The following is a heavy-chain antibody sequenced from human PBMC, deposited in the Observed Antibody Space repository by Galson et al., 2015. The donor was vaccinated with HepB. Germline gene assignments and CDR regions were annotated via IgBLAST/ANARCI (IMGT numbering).Heavy chain of an antibody. CDR2: IIPIFGTP. CDR3: ARVPVHDYRNPHLYNYFDP. V-gene: IGHV1-69*01. D-gene: IGHD4-11*01. CDR1: GGTFGSYA. Sequence: SCKASGGTFGSYANNWVRQAPGQGLEWMGGIIPIFGTPNYAQNFQDRVTITADESTTTAYMELSSLRSEDTAAYYCARVPVHDYRNPHLYNYFDPWGQGTLVTVSA. J-gene: IGHJ5*02.